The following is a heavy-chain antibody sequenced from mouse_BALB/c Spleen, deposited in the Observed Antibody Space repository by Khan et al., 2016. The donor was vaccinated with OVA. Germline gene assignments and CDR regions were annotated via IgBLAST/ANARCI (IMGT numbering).Heavy chain of an antibody. Sequence: VQRVESGAELVRPGTSVKMSCKAAGYTFTNYWIGWVKQRPGHGLEWIGDLFPGGGYTNYDEKFKGMATLTTDTSSSTAYMQLSSLPSADSAIYYTARRGASLATLDVFDYWGQGTTLTVSS. CDR1: GYTFTNYW. V-gene: IGHV1-63*02. J-gene: IGHJ2*01. CDR2: LFPGGGYT. CDR3: ARRGASLATLDVFDY. D-gene: IGHD3-1*01.